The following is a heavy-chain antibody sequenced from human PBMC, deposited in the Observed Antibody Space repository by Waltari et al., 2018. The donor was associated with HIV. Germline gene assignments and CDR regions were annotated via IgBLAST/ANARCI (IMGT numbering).Heavy chain of an antibody. CDR1: GYTFRSHG. V-gene: IGHV1-18*01. D-gene: IGHD2-15*01. CDR2: ISSSNINT. J-gene: IGHJ3*02. Sequence: QVQLVQSGAEVKRPVASVKGSCKTSGYTFRSHGIIWVRQAPGQGLEWMGWISSSNINTKYAQNFLGRVTMTTDTSTNTAYLELRSLRSDDTAVYYCVKEGYCSGGSCYSGSLDIWGQGTKVTVSS. CDR3: VKEGYCSGGSCYSGSLDI.